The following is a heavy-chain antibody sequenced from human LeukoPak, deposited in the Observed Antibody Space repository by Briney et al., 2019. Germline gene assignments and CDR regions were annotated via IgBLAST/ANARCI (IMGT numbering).Heavy chain of an antibody. J-gene: IGHJ6*03. V-gene: IGHV4-61*02. Sequence: SQTLSLTCTVSGGSISNGSSYWSWIRQPAGKELEWIGRVYSSGSANYNPSLRSRVTISVDTSKNQFSLKLSSVTAADTAVYYCARGDIVVELVYYYYYMDVWGKGTTVTVSS. D-gene: IGHD2-2*01. CDR2: VYSSGSA. CDR3: ARGDIVVELVYYYYYMDV. CDR1: GGSISNGSSY.